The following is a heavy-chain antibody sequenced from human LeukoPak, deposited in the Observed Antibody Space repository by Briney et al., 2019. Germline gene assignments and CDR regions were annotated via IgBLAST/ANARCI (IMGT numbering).Heavy chain of an antibody. CDR2: IYYSGST. CDR1: GGSISSYC. Sequence: SETLSLTCTVSGGSISSYCWNWIRQPPGKGLEWIWYIYYSGSTNYNPSLKSRVTISVDTSKNQFSLKLSSVTAADTAVYYCARTKYGDYVDYWGQGTLVTVSS. CDR3: ARTKYGDYVDY. D-gene: IGHD4-17*01. J-gene: IGHJ4*02. V-gene: IGHV4-59*01.